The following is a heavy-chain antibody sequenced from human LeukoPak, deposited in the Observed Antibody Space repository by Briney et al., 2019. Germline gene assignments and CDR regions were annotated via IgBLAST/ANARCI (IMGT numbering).Heavy chain of an antibody. CDR3: ARGGIAARRVFDC. D-gene: IGHD6-6*01. Sequence: GGSLRLSCAASGFTSSSYWMSWVRQAPGKGLEWVANIKQDGSEKYYVDSVKGRFTISRDNAKNSLYLQMNSLRAEDTAVYYCARGGIAARRVFDCWGQGTLVTVSS. J-gene: IGHJ4*02. CDR1: GFTSSSYW. V-gene: IGHV3-7*04. CDR2: IKQDGSEK.